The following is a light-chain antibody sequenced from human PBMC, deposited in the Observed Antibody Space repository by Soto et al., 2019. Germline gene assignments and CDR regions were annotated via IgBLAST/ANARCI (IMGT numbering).Light chain of an antibody. CDR2: GAS. V-gene: IGKV3-20*01. J-gene: IGKJ1*01. Sequence: LTQSPGTLSLSPGERATLSCRTSQSVSSNYLAWYQQKLGQAPRLLIYGASSRATGIPDRFSGSGSGTDFTLTISRLEPEDFAVYYLQQYGRSVTWTFGQGTKVEIK. CDR3: QQYGRSVTWT. CDR1: QSVSSNY.